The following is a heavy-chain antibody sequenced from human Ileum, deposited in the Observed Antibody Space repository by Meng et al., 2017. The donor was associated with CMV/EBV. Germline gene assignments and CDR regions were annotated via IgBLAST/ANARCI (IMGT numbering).Heavy chain of an antibody. CDR3: ARRSGIYDFDY. Sequence: GGSLRLSCKAAGYSFSTYRIAWVRQVPGKGLEWMGIIYPADSDARYRPSFQGQVTISVDKSITTACLHWSSLEASDTAMYFCARRSGIYDFDYWGRGTLVTVSS. CDR1: GYSFSTYR. V-gene: IGHV5-51*01. CDR2: IYPADSDA. D-gene: IGHD1-26*01. J-gene: IGHJ4*02.